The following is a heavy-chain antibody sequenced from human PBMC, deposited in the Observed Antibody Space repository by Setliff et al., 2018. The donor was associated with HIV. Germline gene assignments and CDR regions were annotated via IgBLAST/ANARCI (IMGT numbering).Heavy chain of an antibody. D-gene: IGHD3-16*01. Sequence: TLSLTCTVTGGSISSGGFYWTWIRQHPGKGLEWLGYIYNTGSTYHSPSLESRVTISIDTSKNQFSLKLSSVTAADTAVYYCARQRHGGAGAHDYWGQGTLVTVSS. V-gene: IGHV4-31*03. CDR1: GGSISSGGFY. CDR2: IYNTGST. CDR3: ARQRHGGAGAHDY. J-gene: IGHJ4*02.